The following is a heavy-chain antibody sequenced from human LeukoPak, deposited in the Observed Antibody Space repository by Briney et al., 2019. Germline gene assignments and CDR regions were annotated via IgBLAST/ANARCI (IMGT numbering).Heavy chain of an antibody. CDR1: GYTFTGYY. CDR3: ARAGTVEMTPLDY. J-gene: IGHJ4*02. CDR2: INPNSGGT. Sequence: ASVKVSCKASGYTFTGYYMHWVRQAPGQGLEWMGWINPNSGGTNYAQKFQGWVTMTRDTSISTAYMELSRLRSDDTAVYYCARAGTVEMTPLDYWGQGTLVAVSS. V-gene: IGHV1-2*04. D-gene: IGHD5-24*01.